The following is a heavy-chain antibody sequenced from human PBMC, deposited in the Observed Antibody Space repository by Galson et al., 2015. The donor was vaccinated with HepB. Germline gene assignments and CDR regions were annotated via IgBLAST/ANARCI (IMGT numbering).Heavy chain of an antibody. V-gene: IGHV7-4-1*02. CDR2: INTKTGSP. J-gene: IGHJ2*01. Sequence: SVKVSCKASGYPFTSYAMNWVRQAPGQGLEWMGWINTKTGSPTYAQGFTGRFVFSLDTSVSTAYLQISTLKAEDTAVYYCARGPHSSGWYIIYDWYFDLWRRGTLVTVCS. CDR1: GYPFTSYA. CDR3: ARGPHSSGWYIIYDWYFDL. D-gene: IGHD6-19*01.